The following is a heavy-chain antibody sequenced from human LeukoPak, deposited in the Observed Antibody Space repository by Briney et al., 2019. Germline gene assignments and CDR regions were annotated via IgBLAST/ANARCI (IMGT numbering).Heavy chain of an antibody. CDR3: ARGGSYGSGPMLDY. CDR1: GGSFSGYY. CDR2: IYHSGST. V-gene: IGHV4-34*01. D-gene: IGHD3-10*01. Sequence: SETLSLTCAVYGGSFSGYYWSWIRQPPGKGLEWIGYIYHSGSTYYNPSLKSRVTISVDRSKNQFSLKLSSVTAADTAVYYCARGGSYGSGPMLDYWGQGTLVTVSS. J-gene: IGHJ4*02.